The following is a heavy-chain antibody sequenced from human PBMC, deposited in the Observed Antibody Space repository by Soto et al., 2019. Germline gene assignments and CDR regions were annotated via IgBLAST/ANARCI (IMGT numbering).Heavy chain of an antibody. CDR3: ARNTGATINWFDP. J-gene: IGHJ5*02. CDR1: GYTFTSYD. D-gene: IGHD1-26*01. V-gene: IGHV1-8*01. Sequence: QVQLVQSGAEVKKPGASVKVSCKASGYTFTSYDINWLRQATGQGLEWMGWMSPNSGNTGYAQKFQGRVTMTRNTSIRTAYMELSSLRSEDTAVYYCARNTGATINWFDPWGQGTQVTVSS. CDR2: MSPNSGNT.